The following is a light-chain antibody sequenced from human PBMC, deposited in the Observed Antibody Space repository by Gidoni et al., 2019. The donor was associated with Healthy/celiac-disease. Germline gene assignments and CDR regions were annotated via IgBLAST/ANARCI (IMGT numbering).Light chain of an antibody. J-gene: IGKJ2*01. CDR2: GAS. V-gene: IGKV3-20*01. Sequence: ELVLTPSPGPLSLSPGESATLSCRASQSVSSSYLAWYQQKPGQAPRLLIYGASSRATGIPDRFSGSGSGTDFTLTISRLEPEDFAVYYCQQYGSSPPRYTFGQGTKLEIK. CDR1: QSVSSSY. CDR3: QQYGSSPPRYT.